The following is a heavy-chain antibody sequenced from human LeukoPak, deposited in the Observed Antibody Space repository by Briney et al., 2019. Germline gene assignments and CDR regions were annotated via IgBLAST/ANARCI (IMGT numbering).Heavy chain of an antibody. J-gene: IGHJ4*02. D-gene: IGHD3-22*01. V-gene: IGHV3-23*01. Sequence: GGSLRLSCAASGFAFNIYTMNWVRQAPGKGLEWVSAISGSGGSTYYADSVKGRFTISRDNSKNTLYLQMNSLRAEDTAVYYCAKDSDSSGYSRPFDYWGQGTLVTVSS. CDR2: ISGSGGST. CDR3: AKDSDSSGYSRPFDY. CDR1: GFAFNIYT.